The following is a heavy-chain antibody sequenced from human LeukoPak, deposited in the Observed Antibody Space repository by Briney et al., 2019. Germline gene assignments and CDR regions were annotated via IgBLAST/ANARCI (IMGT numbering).Heavy chain of an antibody. CDR1: GGSISSSSYY. D-gene: IGHD6-19*01. Sequence: SETLSLTCTVSGGSISSSSYYWGWIRQPPGKGLEWIGSIYYSGSTYYNPSLKSRVTISVDTSKNQFSVRLSSVTAADTAVYYCARSIRGYSSGWYYFDYWGQGTLITVSS. V-gene: IGHV4-39*07. J-gene: IGHJ4*02. CDR2: IYYSGST. CDR3: ARSIRGYSSGWYYFDY.